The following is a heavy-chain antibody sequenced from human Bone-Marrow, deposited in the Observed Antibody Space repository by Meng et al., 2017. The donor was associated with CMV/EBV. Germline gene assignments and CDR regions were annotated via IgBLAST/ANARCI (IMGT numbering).Heavy chain of an antibody. CDR2: INPSGGST. D-gene: IGHD3-10*01. J-gene: IGHJ4*02. CDR1: GYTFTKYY. V-gene: IGHV1-46*01. Sequence: CKASGYTFTKYYIHWVRQAPGQGLDLMGTINPSGGSTSYAQKFQGSVSMTSDTSTSTVYMELSSLRSEDTAMYYCALLRGTGGYVVDNWGQGTLVTVSS. CDR3: ALLRGTGGYVVDN.